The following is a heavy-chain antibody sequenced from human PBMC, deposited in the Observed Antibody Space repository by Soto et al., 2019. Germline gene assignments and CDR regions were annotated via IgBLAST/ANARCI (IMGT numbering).Heavy chain of an antibody. Sequence: SETLSLTCAVYGGSFSGYYWSWIRQPPGKGLEWIGEINHSGSTNYNPSLKSRVTISVDTSKNQFSLQVSSVTAADTAVYYCEKNLPRTGRFDYWGQGTVVTVSS. CDR1: GGSFSGYY. V-gene: IGHV4-34*01. CDR2: INHSGST. CDR3: EKNLPRTGRFDY. J-gene: IGHJ4*02.